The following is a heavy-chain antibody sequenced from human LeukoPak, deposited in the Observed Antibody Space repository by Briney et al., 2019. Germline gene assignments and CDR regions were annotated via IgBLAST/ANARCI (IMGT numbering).Heavy chain of an antibody. Sequence: GGSLRLSCAASGFTFSSYNMNWVRQAPGKGLEWVSSIGSSDIYIYYADSVKGRFTISRDNAKNSLYLQMDSLRAEDTAVYYCARSDYGGNSDGAFDIWGQGTMVTVSS. CDR3: ARSDYGGNSDGAFDI. V-gene: IGHV3-21*01. D-gene: IGHD4-23*01. J-gene: IGHJ3*02. CDR1: GFTFSSYN. CDR2: IGSSDIYI.